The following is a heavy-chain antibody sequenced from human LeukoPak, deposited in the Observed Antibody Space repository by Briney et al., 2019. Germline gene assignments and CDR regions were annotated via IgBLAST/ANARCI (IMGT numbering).Heavy chain of an antibody. J-gene: IGHJ4*02. D-gene: IGHD2-2*01. CDR1: RFAFSNYA. Sequence: GGPLRLSCAASRFAFSNYAMHWVRQAPGKGLEYVSAITSNGGTTYYADSVKGRFTISRDNSKNTLYLHMGSLRVEDMAVYYCARACSTTTCYPANDYWGQGTLVTVSS. CDR3: ARACSTTTCYPANDY. V-gene: IGHV3-64*02. CDR2: ITSNGGTT.